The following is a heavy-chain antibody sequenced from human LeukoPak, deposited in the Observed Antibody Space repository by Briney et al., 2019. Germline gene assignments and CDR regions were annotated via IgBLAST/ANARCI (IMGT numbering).Heavy chain of an antibody. J-gene: IGHJ2*01. CDR2: TYYRSKWYN. CDR3: AREEWELLSHYWYFDL. CDR1: GDSVSSNSAA. V-gene: IGHV6-1*01. D-gene: IGHD1-26*01. Sequence: SQTLSLTCAISGDSVSSNSAAWNWIRQSPSRGLEWLGRTYYRSKWYNEYAVSVKSRITINPDTSKNQFSLQLNSVTPEDTAVYYCAREEWELLSHYWYFDLWGRGTLVTVSS.